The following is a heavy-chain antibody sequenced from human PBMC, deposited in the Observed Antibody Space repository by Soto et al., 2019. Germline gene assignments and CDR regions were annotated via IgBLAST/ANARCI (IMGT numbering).Heavy chain of an antibody. V-gene: IGHV1-69*06. J-gene: IGHJ5*02. CDR1: GGTFSSYA. CDR2: IIPIFGTA. CDR3: ARVPRLNRRFDP. Sequence: AVKVSCKASGGTFSSYAISWVRQAPGQGREWMGGIIPIFGTANYAQKFQGRVTTTADKSTSTAYMELSSLRSEDTAVYYCARVPRLNRRFDPWGQGTLVTVSS.